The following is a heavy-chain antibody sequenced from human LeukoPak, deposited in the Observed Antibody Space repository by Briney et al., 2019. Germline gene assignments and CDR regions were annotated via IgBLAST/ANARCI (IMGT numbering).Heavy chain of an antibody. J-gene: IGHJ4*02. V-gene: IGHV3-23*01. CDR1: GFTFSSFP. CDR3: AKGEGGSCSSSSCSTYFDY. CDR2: ISGTGYST. D-gene: IGHD2-15*01. Sequence: PGGSLRLSCAASGFTFSSFPMSWVRQAPGKGLEWVSVISGTGYSTNYADSAKGRFIISRDNSKNTLYLQMNSLRAEDTAVYYCAKGEGGSCSSSSCSTYFDYWGQGTLVTVSS.